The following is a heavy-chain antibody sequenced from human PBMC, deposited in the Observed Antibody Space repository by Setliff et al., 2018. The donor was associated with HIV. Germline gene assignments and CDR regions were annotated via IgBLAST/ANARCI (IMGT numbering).Heavy chain of an antibody. V-gene: IGHV4-39*07. D-gene: IGHD3-3*01. CDR2: MHNSGST. Sequence: SETLSLTCTVSGDSISSSAYYWGWIRQPPGKGLEWIGSMHNSGSTYYNPSVKSRVTISVDTSKNQFSLKLSSVTAADTAVYYCARDTNPLDPNFWSGYSRGWFDPWGQGTLVTVSS. CDR1: GDSISSSAYY. J-gene: IGHJ5*02. CDR3: ARDTNPLDPNFWSGYSRGWFDP.